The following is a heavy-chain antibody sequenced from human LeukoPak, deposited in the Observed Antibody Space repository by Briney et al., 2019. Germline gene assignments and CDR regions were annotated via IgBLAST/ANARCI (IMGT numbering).Heavy chain of an antibody. D-gene: IGHD6-19*01. CDR2: IYSRGDT. CDR3: ATELALTGTFDY. Sequence: PGGSLRLSCSASGLTVSSNYMSWVRQAPGKGLEWVSVIYSRGDTYYADSVKGRFTISRDSSKNTLFLQMNSLRAEDTAVYYCATELALTGTFDYWGQGTLVTVSS. V-gene: IGHV3-66*01. CDR1: GLTVSSNY. J-gene: IGHJ4*02.